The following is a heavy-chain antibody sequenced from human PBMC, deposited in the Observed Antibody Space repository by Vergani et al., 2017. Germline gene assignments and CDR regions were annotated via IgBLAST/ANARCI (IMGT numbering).Heavy chain of an antibody. V-gene: IGHV3-30*02. D-gene: IGHD6-19*01. Sequence: QVQLVESAGGVVQPGGSLRLSCAVSGFSFSDYGMHWVRQAPGKGLEWVAFIRYDGSNEYYVESVKGRFTISRDNSKNTLYLQMNSLRPEDTAVYYCARGAHGIAVPGIRHRGAFDYWGRGTRVTGSS. CDR3: ARGAHGIAVPGIRHRGAFDY. CDR1: GFSFSDYG. CDR2: IRYDGSNE. J-gene: IGHJ4*02.